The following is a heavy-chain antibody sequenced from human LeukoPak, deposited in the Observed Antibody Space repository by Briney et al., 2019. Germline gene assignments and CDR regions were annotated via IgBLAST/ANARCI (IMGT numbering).Heavy chain of an antibody. V-gene: IGHV4-59*01. D-gene: IGHD7-27*01. Sequence: SETLSLTCTVSGGSISSYYWSWIRQPPGKGLEWIGYISCSGNTNYNPSLKSRVTISADTSKNQFSLKMSSVTAADTAVYFCARLRNWAWDFDSWGQGTLVTVSS. CDR1: GGSISSYY. J-gene: IGHJ4*02. CDR2: ISCSGNT. CDR3: ARLRNWAWDFDS.